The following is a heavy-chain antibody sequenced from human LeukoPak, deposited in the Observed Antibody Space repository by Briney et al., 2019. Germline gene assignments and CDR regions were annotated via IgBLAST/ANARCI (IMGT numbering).Heavy chain of an antibody. CDR2: ISYDGSNK. J-gene: IGHJ5*02. V-gene: IGHV3-30-3*02. D-gene: IGHD3-3*01. Sequence: PGGSLRLSCAASGFTFSSYAMHWVRQAPGKGLEWVAVISYDGSNKYYADSVKGRFTISRDNSKNTLYLQMNSLRAEDTAVYYCAKSWIFGVVPIPRWFDPWGQGTLVTVSS. CDR1: GFTFSSYA. CDR3: AKSWIFGVVPIPRWFDP.